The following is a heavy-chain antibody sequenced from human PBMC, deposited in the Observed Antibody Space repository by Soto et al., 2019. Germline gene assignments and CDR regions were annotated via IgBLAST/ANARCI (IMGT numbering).Heavy chain of an antibody. CDR2: ISGSGGST. Sequence: GGSLRLSCAASGFTFSNYAMSWVRQAPGKGLEWVSAISGSGGSTYYADSVKGRFTISRDNSKNTLYLQMNSLRAEDTAVYYCANCHFRQWLVRGGGYFDYWGQGTLVTVSS. D-gene: IGHD6-19*01. CDR1: GFTFSNYA. J-gene: IGHJ4*02. V-gene: IGHV3-23*01. CDR3: ANCHFRQWLVRGGGYFDY.